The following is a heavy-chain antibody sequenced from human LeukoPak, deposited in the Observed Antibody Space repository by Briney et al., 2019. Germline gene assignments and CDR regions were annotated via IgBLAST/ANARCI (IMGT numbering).Heavy chain of an antibody. Sequence: SETLSLTCTVSGGSISSYYWSWIRQPPGKGLEWIGYIYYSGSTNHNPSLKSRVTLSVDTSKNQFSLKLSSVTAADTAVYYCAGEVVVPAAGNWFDPWGQGTLVTVSS. V-gene: IGHV4-59*08. CDR1: GGSISSYY. CDR2: IYYSGST. J-gene: IGHJ5*02. D-gene: IGHD2-2*01. CDR3: AGEVVVPAAGNWFDP.